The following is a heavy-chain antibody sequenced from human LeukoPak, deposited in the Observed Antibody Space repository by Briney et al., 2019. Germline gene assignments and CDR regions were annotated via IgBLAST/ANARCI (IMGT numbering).Heavy chain of an antibody. J-gene: IGHJ6*02. Sequence: GASVKVSCKASGYTFTSYYMHWVRQAPGQGLEWMGIINPSGCSTSYAQKFQGTVTITRDTSTSTVYMELSSLRSEDTAVYSCARAPWQQLEGYYNGMDVWGQGPTVTVSS. CDR1: GYTFTSYY. D-gene: IGHD6-13*01. CDR3: ARAPWQQLEGYYNGMDV. V-gene: IGHV1-46*01. CDR2: INPSGCST.